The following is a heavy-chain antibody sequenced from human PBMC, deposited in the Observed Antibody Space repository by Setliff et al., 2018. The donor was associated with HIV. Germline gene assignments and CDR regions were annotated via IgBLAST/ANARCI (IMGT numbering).Heavy chain of an antibody. Sequence: PSETLSLTCTVSGGSISNYYWSWIRRPPGKGLEWIGYIYSSGTTDYNPSLKSRVTMSVDTSNSHFSLKLASVTAADTAVYYCARHYYTDPFDYWGQGTLVTV. V-gene: IGHV4-4*08. J-gene: IGHJ4*02. CDR3: ARHYYTDPFDY. CDR2: IYSSGTT. D-gene: IGHD3-22*01. CDR1: GGSISNYY.